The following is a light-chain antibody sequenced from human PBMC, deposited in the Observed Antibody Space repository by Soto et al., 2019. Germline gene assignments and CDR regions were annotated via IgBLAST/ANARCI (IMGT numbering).Light chain of an antibody. CDR1: SSDVGSYNY. CDR2: ESS. CDR3: CSYTSGSTLYV. Sequence: QSALTQPASVSGSPGQSITISCTGTSSDVGSYNYVSWYQQHPGKAPRLMIYESSNRPSGVSHRFSGSRSGNTASLTISGLQAEDEADYFCCSYTSGSTLYVFGSGTKVTVL. V-gene: IGLV2-14*01. J-gene: IGLJ1*01.